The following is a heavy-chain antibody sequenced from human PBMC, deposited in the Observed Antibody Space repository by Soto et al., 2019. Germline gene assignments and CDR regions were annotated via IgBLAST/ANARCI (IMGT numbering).Heavy chain of an antibody. J-gene: IGHJ3*02. CDR2: IFSNDEK. D-gene: IGHD3-22*01. CDR1: GFSLSNARMG. V-gene: IGHV2-26*01. Sequence: QVTLKESGPVLVKPTETLTLTCTVSGFSLSNARMGVSWIRQPPGKALEWLAHIFSNDEKSYSTSLKSRLTISKDTSKSQVVLTMTNMDPVDTATYYCARTRYYDSKGGYAFDIWAKGQWSPSLQ. CDR3: ARTRYYDSKGGYAFDI.